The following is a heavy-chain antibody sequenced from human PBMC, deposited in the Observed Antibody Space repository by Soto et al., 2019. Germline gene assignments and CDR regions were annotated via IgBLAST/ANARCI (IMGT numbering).Heavy chain of an antibody. Sequence: GESLKISCNGSGYSFAVYWITWVRQKPGKGLEWMGRIDPSDSQTYYSPSFRGHVTISVTKSITTVFLQWSSLRASDTAMYYRARQIYDSDTGPNFQYYFDSWGQGTPVTVSS. CDR2: IDPSDSQT. J-gene: IGHJ4*02. CDR3: ARQIYDSDTGPNFQYYFDS. D-gene: IGHD3-22*01. V-gene: IGHV5-10-1*01. CDR1: GYSFAVYW.